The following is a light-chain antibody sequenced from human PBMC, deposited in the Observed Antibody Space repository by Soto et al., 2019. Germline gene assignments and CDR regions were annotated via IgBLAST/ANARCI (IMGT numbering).Light chain of an antibody. J-gene: IGLJ1*01. CDR1: SSNIGSYNL. V-gene: IGLV2-23*02. CDR2: EVS. Sequence: QSVLTQPASVSGSPGQSITISCTGVSSNIGSYNLVSWYQQHPGKAPHLMIYEVSKRPSGVSNRFSGSKSGNTASLTISGLQTEDEADYYCCSYAGSSSYVFGTGTKLTVL. CDR3: CSYAGSSSYV.